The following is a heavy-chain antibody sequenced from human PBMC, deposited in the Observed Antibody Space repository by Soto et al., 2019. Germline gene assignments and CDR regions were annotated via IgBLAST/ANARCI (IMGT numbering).Heavy chain of an antibody. V-gene: IGHV4-59*01. CDR2: IYYSGST. CDR3: AKGDSTTHGDSFDI. CDR1: GGPISSYY. Sequence: SQTLSLTCTVSGGPISSYYWSWIRQPPGKGLEWSGHIYYSGSTNYNPSLKSRVTISVDTSKNQFSLQLSSVTAADTAVYYCAKGDSTTHGDSFDIWGQGTMVTVSS. J-gene: IGHJ3*02. D-gene: IGHD6-13*01.